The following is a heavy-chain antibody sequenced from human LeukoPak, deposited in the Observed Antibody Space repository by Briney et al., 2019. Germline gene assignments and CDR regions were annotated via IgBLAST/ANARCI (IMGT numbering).Heavy chain of an antibody. Sequence: GSLRLSCSASGFTFINYAMHWVRQAPGKGLEYVSAISSNGGDTYYADSVKGRFTISRDKSKNTLYLQMSSLRPEDTSVYYCVSLLTNYWFDPWGQGTLVTVSS. J-gene: IGHJ5*02. CDR2: ISSNGGDT. CDR1: GFTFINYA. CDR3: VSLLTNYWFDP. V-gene: IGHV3-64D*09. D-gene: IGHD1/OR15-1a*01.